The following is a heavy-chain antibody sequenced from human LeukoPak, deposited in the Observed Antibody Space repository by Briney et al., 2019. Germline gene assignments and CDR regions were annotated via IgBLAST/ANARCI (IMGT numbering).Heavy chain of an antibody. Sequence: GGSLRLSCAASGFTFSTYSMNWVRQAPGKGLEWVSSISSSSSYIYYADSVKGRFTISRDNAKKSVYLQMNSLRAEDTAVYYCAREGGGYSSGWGMKYYYYYMDVWGKGTTVTISS. CDR1: GFTFSTYS. V-gene: IGHV3-21*01. CDR2: ISSSSSYI. CDR3: AREGGGYSSGWGMKYYYYYMDV. D-gene: IGHD6-19*01. J-gene: IGHJ6*03.